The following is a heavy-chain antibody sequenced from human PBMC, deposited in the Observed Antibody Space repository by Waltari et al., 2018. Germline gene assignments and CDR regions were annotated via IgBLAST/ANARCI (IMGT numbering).Heavy chain of an antibody. V-gene: IGHV1-69*01. CDR3: ARLNNWNYVGYFDY. Sequence: QVQLVQSGAEVKKPGSSVQVSCKASGGTFSSYAISWGRQAPGQGLEWMGGIIPIFGTANYAQKFQGRVTITADESTSTAYMELSSLRSEDTAVYYCARLNNWNYVGYFDYWGQGTLVTVSS. J-gene: IGHJ4*02. CDR2: IIPIFGTA. D-gene: IGHD1-7*01. CDR1: GGTFSSYA.